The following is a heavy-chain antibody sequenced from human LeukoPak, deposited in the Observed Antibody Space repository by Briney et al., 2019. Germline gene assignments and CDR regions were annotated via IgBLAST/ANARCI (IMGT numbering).Heavy chain of an antibody. CDR2: IYYSGST. J-gene: IGHJ4*02. V-gene: IGHV4-38-2*01. CDR3: ARLDSGTYSPIDY. CDR1: GYSISSGYY. D-gene: IGHD3-10*01. Sequence: KPSETLSLTCAVSGYSISSGYYWGWIRQPPGKGLEWIGSIYYSGSTYYNPSLQSRVTISVDTSKNQLSLKLSSVTAADTAVYYCARLDSGTYSPIDYWGQGTLVTVSS.